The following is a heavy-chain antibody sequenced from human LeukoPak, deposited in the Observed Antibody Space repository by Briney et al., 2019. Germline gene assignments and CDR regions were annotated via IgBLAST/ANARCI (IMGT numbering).Heavy chain of an antibody. Sequence: ASVKVSCKASGYTFTGYYMHWVRQAPGQGLEWMGWINPNSGGTNYARKFQDRVTMTRDTSISTTYMELNRLRSDDTAVYYCARAHSSGWFRPWGQGTLVTVSS. V-gene: IGHV1-2*02. CDR2: INPNSGGT. CDR3: ARAHSSGWFRP. CDR1: GYTFTGYY. J-gene: IGHJ5*02. D-gene: IGHD6-19*01.